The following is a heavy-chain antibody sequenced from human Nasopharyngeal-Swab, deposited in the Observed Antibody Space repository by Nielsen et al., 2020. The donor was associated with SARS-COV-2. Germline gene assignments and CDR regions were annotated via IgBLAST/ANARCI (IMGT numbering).Heavy chain of an antibody. J-gene: IGHJ5*02. D-gene: IGHD6-13*01. Sequence: WIRQPPGKGLEWIGSIYYSGSTYYNPSLKSRVTTSVDTSKNQFSLKLSSVTAADTAVYYCASSSWDNWFDPWGQGTLVTVSS. V-gene: IGHV4-39*07. CDR2: IYYSGST. CDR3: ASSSWDNWFDP.